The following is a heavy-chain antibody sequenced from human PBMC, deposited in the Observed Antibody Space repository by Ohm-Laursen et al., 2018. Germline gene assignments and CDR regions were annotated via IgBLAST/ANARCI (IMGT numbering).Heavy chain of an antibody. CDR3: AKEARWLSVFDI. CDR2: ISWNSGSV. D-gene: IGHD4-23*01. CDR1: GFTFDDYV. V-gene: IGHV3-9*01. J-gene: IGHJ4*02. Sequence: SLRLSCTAASGFTFDDYVMDWVRQAPGEGLEWVAGISWNSGSVGYADSVKGRFTISRDNAKNSLYLQMNSLRAEDTALYYCAKEARWLSVFDIWGQGTLVTVSS.